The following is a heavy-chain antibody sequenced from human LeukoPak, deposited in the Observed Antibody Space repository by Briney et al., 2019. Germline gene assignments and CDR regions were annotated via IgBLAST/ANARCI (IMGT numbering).Heavy chain of an antibody. CDR1: GGTFSSYA. CDR2: IIPIFGTA. V-gene: IGHV1-69*13. D-gene: IGHD1-26*01. CDR3: ATGLDWELLIDY. Sequence: ASVKVSCKASGGTFSSYAISWVRQAPGQGLEWMGGIIPIFGTANYAQKFQGRVTITADESTSTAYMELSSLRSEDTAVYYCATGLDWELLIDYWGQGTLVTVSS. J-gene: IGHJ4*02.